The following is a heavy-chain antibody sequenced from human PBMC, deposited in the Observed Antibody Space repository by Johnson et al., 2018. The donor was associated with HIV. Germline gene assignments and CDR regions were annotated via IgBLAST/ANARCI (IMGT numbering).Heavy chain of an antibody. J-gene: IGHJ3*01. V-gene: IGHV3-66*02. D-gene: IGHD4-11*01. Sequence: VQLVESGGGLVQPGGSLRLSCAASGITINRNYMTWVRQAPGKGLEWVSIVYSGGIAYYADSVKGRFTISRDNSKKSAFLQMNNLRPEDTAVYYCAKETRDSRSAFDVWGQGTLVTVSS. CDR1: GITINRNY. CDR2: VYSGGIA. CDR3: AKETRDSRSAFDV.